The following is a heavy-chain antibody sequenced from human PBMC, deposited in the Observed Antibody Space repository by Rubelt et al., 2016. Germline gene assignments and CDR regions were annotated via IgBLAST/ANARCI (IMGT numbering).Heavy chain of an antibody. CDR2: ST. CDR3: ARADYFESSGYPSDP. J-gene: IGHJ5*02. V-gene: IGHV4-59*01. Sequence: STTYNPALKSRATISVDTSKNQISLKLTSVTAADTAVYYCARADYFESSGYPSDPWGQGTLVTVSS. D-gene: IGHD3-22*01.